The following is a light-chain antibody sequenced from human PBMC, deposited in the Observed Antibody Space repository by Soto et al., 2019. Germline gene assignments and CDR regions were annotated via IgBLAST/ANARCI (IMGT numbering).Light chain of an antibody. CDR2: SAS. V-gene: IGKV3-20*01. J-gene: IGKJ2*01. CDR1: QSISSNC. Sequence: EIVLTQSPDTLSLSPGERATLSCRASQSISSNCLVWYQVKSGRSPRVVIHSASIRATDIPDRFSGGGSGTDFSLTISRLQREDFATYFCQQYDSDLFTFGQGTKLENK. CDR3: QQYDSDLFT.